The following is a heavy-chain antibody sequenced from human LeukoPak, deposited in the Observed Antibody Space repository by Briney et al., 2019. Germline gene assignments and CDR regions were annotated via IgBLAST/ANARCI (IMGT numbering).Heavy chain of an antibody. V-gene: IGHV3-23*01. J-gene: IGHJ3*01. CDR1: GFTFSSYA. Sequence: GGSLRLSCAASGFTFSSYAMNWVRQAPGKGLEWVSSISGSGTQYADSVQGRFTISRDNSKNTLYLQMNSLRVEDTAVYYCAKDPNGDYIGTFDVWGQGTMVTVSS. CDR3: AKDPNGDYIGTFDV. CDR2: ISGSGT. D-gene: IGHD4-17*01.